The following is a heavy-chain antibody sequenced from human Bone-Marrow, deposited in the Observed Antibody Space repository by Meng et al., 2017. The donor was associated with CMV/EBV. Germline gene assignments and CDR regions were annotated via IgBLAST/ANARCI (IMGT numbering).Heavy chain of an antibody. D-gene: IGHD5-12*01. CDR1: GGSISSSSYY. CDR2: IYYSGST. J-gene: IGHJ5*02. CDR3: ARQSGYEAGGWFDP. V-gene: IGHV4-39*07. Sequence: SETLSLTCTVSGGSISSSSYYWGWIRQPPGKGLEWIGSIYYSGSTYYNPSLKSRVTISVDTSKNQFSLKLSSVTAADTAVYYCARQSGYEAGGWFDPWGQGTLVTVPS.